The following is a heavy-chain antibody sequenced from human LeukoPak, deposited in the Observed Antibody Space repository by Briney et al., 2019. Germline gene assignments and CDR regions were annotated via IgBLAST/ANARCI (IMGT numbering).Heavy chain of an antibody. V-gene: IGHV3-33*06. Sequence: GGSLRLSCAASGFTFSSYGMHWVRQAPGKGLEWVAVIWYDGSNKYYADSVKGRFTTSRDNSKNTLYLQMNSLRAEDTAVYYCAKSQYQLSLGAFDIWGQGTMVTVSS. CDR1: GFTFSSYG. D-gene: IGHD2-2*01. CDR3: AKSQYQLSLGAFDI. J-gene: IGHJ3*02. CDR2: IWYDGSNK.